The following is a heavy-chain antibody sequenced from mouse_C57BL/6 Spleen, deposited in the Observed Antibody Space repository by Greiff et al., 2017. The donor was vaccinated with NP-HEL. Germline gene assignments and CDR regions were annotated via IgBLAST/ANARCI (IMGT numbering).Heavy chain of an antibody. J-gene: IGHJ2*01. V-gene: IGHV1-15*01. D-gene: IGHD2-1*01. CDR1: GYTFTDYE. CDR2: IDPETGGT. Sequence: VQLQQSGAELVRPGASVTLSCKASGYTFTDYEMHWVKQTPVHGLEWIGAIDPETGGTAYNQKFKGKAILTADKSSSTAYMELRSLTSEDSAVYYCTSCNYDFFDYWGQGTTLTVSS. CDR3: TSCNYDFFDY.